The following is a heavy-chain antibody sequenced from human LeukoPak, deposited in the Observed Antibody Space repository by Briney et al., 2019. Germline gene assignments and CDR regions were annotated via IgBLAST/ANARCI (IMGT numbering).Heavy chain of an antibody. CDR2: IIPIFGTA. CDR1: GGTFSSYA. V-gene: IGHV1-69*05. Sequence: SSVTVSCKASGGTFSSYAIIWVRQAPGQGLEWMGGIIPIFGTANYAQKFQGRVTITTDESTSTAYMELSSLRSEDTAVYYCASVPPHKNYYYYMDVWGKGTTVTVSS. J-gene: IGHJ6*03. CDR3: ASVPPHKNYYYYMDV. D-gene: IGHD2-2*01.